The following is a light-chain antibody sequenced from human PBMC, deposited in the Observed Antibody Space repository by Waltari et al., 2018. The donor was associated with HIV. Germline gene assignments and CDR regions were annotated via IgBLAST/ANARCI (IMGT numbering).Light chain of an antibody. CDR3: YSTDSSGNPL. CDR1: ALPTKY. CDR2: EDS. V-gene: IGLV3-10*01. J-gene: IGLJ2*01. Sequence: SYELTQPPSVSESPGQTARITCSGDALPTKYAYWYQQKSGQAPMLVIYEDSKRPSEIPERFSGSSSGTMATLTISGAQVEDEADYYCYSTDSSGNPLFGGGTKLTVL.